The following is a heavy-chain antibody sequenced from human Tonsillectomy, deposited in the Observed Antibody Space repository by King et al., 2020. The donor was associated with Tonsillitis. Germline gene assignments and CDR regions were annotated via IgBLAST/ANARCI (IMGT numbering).Heavy chain of an antibody. Sequence: QLQESGPGLVKPSLTLSLTCTVSGGSISSGGYYWSWIRQHPGKGLEWIGYIYYSGSTYYIPSLKSRVTISVDTSKNQSSLKLSSVTAADTAVYYCASASEHCSSASCYRLFDYWGQGTLVTVSS. CDR3: ASASEHCSSASCYRLFDY. CDR1: GGSISSGGYY. J-gene: IGHJ4*02. CDR2: IYYSGST. V-gene: IGHV4-31*03. D-gene: IGHD2-2*01.